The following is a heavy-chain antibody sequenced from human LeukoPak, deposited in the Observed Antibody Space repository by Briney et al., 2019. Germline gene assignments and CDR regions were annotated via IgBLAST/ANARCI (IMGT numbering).Heavy chain of an antibody. CDR3: AELGITMIGGV. D-gene: IGHD3-10*02. CDR2: ISGSGYST. CDR1: GFTFSSYA. J-gene: IGHJ6*04. Sequence: GGSLRLSCAASGFTFSSYAMTWVRQAPGKGLEWVSGISGSGYSTYHADSVKGRFTISRDNAKNSLYLQMNSLRAEDTAVYYCAELGITMIGGVWGKGTTVTISS. V-gene: IGHV3-23*01.